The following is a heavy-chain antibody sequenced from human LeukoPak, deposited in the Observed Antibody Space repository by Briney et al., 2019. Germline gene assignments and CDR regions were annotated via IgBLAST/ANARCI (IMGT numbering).Heavy chain of an antibody. J-gene: IGHJ5*02. CDR3: ARAAGWLDP. Sequence: GGSLRLSCVASGFTFNDYSMSWIRQAPEKGLEWVSYIGNSDTTIYYADSVKGRFTISRDNAKNSLYLQMNSLRVEDTAVYYCARAAGWLDPWGQGTLVTVSS. V-gene: IGHV3-11*01. CDR2: IGNSDTTI. CDR1: GFTFNDYS.